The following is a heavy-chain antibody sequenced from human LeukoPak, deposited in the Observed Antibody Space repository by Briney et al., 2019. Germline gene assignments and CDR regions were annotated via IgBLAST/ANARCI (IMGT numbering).Heavy chain of an antibody. D-gene: IGHD6-19*01. CDR2: INPSGGST. V-gene: IGHV1-46*01. CDR3: ARGGSLAAAPHRYYFDY. Sequence: ASVKVSCKASGYTLTSYYMHWVRQAPGQGLEWMGIINPSGGSTTYAQKFQGRVTMTRDTSTSTVYMELSSLRSEDTAVFYCARGGSLAAAPHRYYFDYWGQGTPVTVSS. J-gene: IGHJ4*02. CDR1: GYTLTSYY.